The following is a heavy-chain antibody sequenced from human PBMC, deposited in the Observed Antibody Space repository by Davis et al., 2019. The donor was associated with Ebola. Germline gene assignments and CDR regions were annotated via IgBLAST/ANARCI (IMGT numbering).Heavy chain of an antibody. D-gene: IGHD4-17*01. CDR3: AIMWSYGDLGYYYYMDV. V-gene: IGHV1-69*13. J-gene: IGHJ6*03. CDR1: GGTFSSYA. Sequence: SVKVSCKASGGTFSSYAISWVRQAPGQGLEWMGGIIPIFGTANYAQKFQGRVTITADDSTSTAYMELSSLRSEDTAVYYCAIMWSYGDLGYYYYMDVWGKGTTVTVSS. CDR2: IIPIFGTA.